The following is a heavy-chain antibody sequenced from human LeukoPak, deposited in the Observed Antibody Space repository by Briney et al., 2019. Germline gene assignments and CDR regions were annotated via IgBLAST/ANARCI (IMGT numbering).Heavy chain of an antibody. Sequence: PGGCLRLSCAASGFTVSSNYMSWVRQAPGKGLEWVSVIYSGGSTNYADSVKGRFTISRDNAMNTLYLQMNNLRAEDTAVYYCASRTGVYWGQGTLVSVPS. J-gene: IGHJ4*02. D-gene: IGHD1-14*01. V-gene: IGHV3-53*01. CDR2: IYSGGST. CDR1: GFTVSSNY. CDR3: ASRTGVY.